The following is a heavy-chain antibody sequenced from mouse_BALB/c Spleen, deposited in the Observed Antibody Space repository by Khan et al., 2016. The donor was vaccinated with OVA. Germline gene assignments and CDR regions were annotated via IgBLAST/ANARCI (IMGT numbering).Heavy chain of an antibody. CDR3: ARSTYYGNPYAMDY. D-gene: IGHD2-10*01. CDR1: GYTFTSYV. V-gene: IGHV1S136*01. Sequence: EVQLQESGPELVKPGASVKMSCKASGYTFTSYVMHWVKQKPGQVLEWIGYINPYNDGTKYNEKFKGKATLTSDKSSSTSYMELSSLTSEDSAVYYCARSTYYGNPYAMDYWGQGTSVTVSS. CDR2: INPYNDGT. J-gene: IGHJ4*01.